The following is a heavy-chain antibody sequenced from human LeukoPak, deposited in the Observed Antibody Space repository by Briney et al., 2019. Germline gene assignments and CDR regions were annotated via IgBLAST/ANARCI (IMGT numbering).Heavy chain of an antibody. D-gene: IGHD2-15*01. CDR1: GYTFTSYD. Sequence: ASVKVSCKASGYTFTSYDINWVRQATGQGLEWMGWMNPNSGNTGYAQKFQGRVTMTRNTSISTAYMELSSLRSEDTAVYYCARETSCSGGSCDSDSKVYYMDVWGKGTTVTVSS. V-gene: IGHV1-8*01. CDR3: ARETSCSGGSCDSDSKVYYMDV. J-gene: IGHJ6*03. CDR2: MNPNSGNT.